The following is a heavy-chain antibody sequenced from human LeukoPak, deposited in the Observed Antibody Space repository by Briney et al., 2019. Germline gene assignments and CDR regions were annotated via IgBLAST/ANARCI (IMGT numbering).Heavy chain of an antibody. D-gene: IGHD6-19*01. J-gene: IGHJ4*02. CDR3: ARESSGWYGGFDY. CDR1: GGSISSYY. CDR2: IYCSGST. V-gene: IGHV4-59*01. Sequence: PSETLSLTCTVSGGSISSYYWSWIRQPPGKGLEWIGYIYCSGSTNYNPSLKSRVTISVDTSKNQFSLKLSSVTAADTAVYYCARESSGWYGGFDYWGQGTLVTVSS.